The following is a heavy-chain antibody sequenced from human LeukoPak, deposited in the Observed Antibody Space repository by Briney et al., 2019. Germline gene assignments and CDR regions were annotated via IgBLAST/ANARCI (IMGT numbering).Heavy chain of an antibody. CDR2: IIPIFGTA. Sequence: ASVKDSCKASGGTFSSYAISWVRQAPGQGLEWMGGIIPIFGTANYAQKFQGRVTITADESTSTAYMELRSLRSDDTAVYYCARDFYEYSSSSGEVDYWGQGTLVTVSS. CDR3: ARDFYEYSSSSGEVDY. V-gene: IGHV1-69*13. D-gene: IGHD6-6*01. J-gene: IGHJ4*02. CDR1: GGTFSSYA.